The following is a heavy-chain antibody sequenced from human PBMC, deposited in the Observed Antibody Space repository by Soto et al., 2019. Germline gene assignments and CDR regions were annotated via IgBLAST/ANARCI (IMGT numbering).Heavy chain of an antibody. V-gene: IGHV3-9*01. J-gene: IGHJ4*02. D-gene: IGHD5-18*01. CDR3: AKAQGRRGYSYGLDY. CDR1: GFTFDDYA. Sequence: EVPLVESGGGLVQPGRSLRLSCAASGFTFDDYAMHWVRQAPGKGLEWVSGISWNSGSIGYADSVKGRFTISRDNAKNSLYLQMNSLRAEDTALYYCAKAQGRRGYSYGLDYWGQGTLVTVSS. CDR2: ISWNSGSI.